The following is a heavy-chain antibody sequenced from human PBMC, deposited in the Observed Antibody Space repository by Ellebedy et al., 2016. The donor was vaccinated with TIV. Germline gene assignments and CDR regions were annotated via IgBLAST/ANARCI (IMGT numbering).Heavy chain of an antibody. D-gene: IGHD6-19*01. CDR2: INHNARA. V-gene: IGHV4-34*01. CDR1: DVASSGYY. CDR3: AADRGIRGCPDY. J-gene: IGHJ4*02. Sequence: GSLRLSXAVYDVASSGYYWSWIRQSPGKGLEWIATINHNARADYNPSLRGRVLISLDKSKSQFSLTMTSVTADDTGLYYCAADRGIRGCPDYWGQGTLVTVSS.